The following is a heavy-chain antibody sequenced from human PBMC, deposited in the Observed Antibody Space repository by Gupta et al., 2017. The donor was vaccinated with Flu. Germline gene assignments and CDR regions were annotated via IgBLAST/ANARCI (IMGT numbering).Heavy chain of an antibody. V-gene: IGHV4-39*01. CDR3: ARHKAPVTTSPDYFDY. J-gene: IGHJ4*02. CDR2: TYYSGRT. Sequence: QLQLQESGPGLVTPSETLSLTCTVSGGSINSTNYYWRWIRQPPGKGLEWIGSTYYSGRTYYKPSLRSRVTISVDTSKNQFSLKLSSVTAADTAVYYCARHKAPVTTSPDYFDYWGQGTLVTVSS. CDR1: GGSINSTNYY. D-gene: IGHD4-17*01.